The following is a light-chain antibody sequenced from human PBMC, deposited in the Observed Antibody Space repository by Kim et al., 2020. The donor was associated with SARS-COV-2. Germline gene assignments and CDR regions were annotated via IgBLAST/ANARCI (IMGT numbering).Light chain of an antibody. CDR3: SSYAGSNNLV. Sequence: GQSVTISCPATSSDVGGYNSVSWYQQHPAKAPKLMIYEVSTRPSGVPARFSGSKSGNTASLTVSGLQAEDEADYYCSSYAGSNNLVFGGGTQLTVL. CDR2: EVS. V-gene: IGLV2-8*01. CDR1: SSDVGGYNS. J-gene: IGLJ2*01.